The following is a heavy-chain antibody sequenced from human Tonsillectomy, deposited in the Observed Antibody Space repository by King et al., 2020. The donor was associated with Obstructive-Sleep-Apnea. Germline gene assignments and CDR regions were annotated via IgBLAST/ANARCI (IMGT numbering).Heavy chain of an antibody. CDR2: INPNSGGT. CDR1: GYTFTGYY. V-gene: IGHV1-2*02. Sequence: VQLVESGAEVKKPGASVKVSCKASGYTFTGYYMHWVRQAPGQGLEWKGWINPNSGGTNYAQKFQGRVTMTRDTSISTAYMELSRLRSDDTAVYYCAREAQTLGYCSGGSCPGANWFDPWGQGTLVTVSS. D-gene: IGHD2-15*01. J-gene: IGHJ5*02. CDR3: AREAQTLGYCSGGSCPGANWFDP.